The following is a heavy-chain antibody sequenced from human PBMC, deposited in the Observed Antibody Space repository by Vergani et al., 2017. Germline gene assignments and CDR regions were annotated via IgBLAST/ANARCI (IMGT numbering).Heavy chain of an antibody. CDR2: IIPIFGIA. Sequence: QVQLVQSGAEVKKPGSSVKVSCKASGGTFSSYAISWVRQAPGQGLEWMGGIIPIFGIANYAQKFQGRVTITADKSTSTAYMELRSLRSDDTAVYYCARDRQAAAGPYYYYGMDVWGQGTTVTVSS. CDR3: ARDRQAAAGPYYYYGMDV. CDR1: GGTFSSYA. D-gene: IGHD6-13*01. J-gene: IGHJ6*02. V-gene: IGHV1-69*17.